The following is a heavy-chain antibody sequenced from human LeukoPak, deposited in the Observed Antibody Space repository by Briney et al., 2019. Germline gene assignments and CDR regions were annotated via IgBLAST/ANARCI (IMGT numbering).Heavy chain of an antibody. V-gene: IGHV1-46*01. J-gene: IGHJ3*02. D-gene: IGHD2-15*01. CDR1: GYTFTSYY. CDR2: IDPSGGTT. Sequence: ASVKVSCKASGYTFTSYYVHWLRQAPGQGLEWMGIIDPSGGTTTYAQKFQGRVTMTTDTSTSTAYMELRSLRSDDTAVYYCARDRIVVVVAPDAFDIWGQGTMVTVSS. CDR3: ARDRIVVVVAPDAFDI.